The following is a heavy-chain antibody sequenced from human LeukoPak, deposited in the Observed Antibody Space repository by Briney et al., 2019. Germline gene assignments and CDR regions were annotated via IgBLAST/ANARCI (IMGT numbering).Heavy chain of an antibody. CDR1: GGSINSGDYY. CDR3: VRDEGFCSA. CDR2: IYYSGST. J-gene: IGHJ5*02. Sequence: SETLSLTCTVSGGSINSGDYYWSWIRQPPGKGLEWIGYIYYSGSTNYNPSFKSRVTISVDTSKNQFSLKLSSVTAADTAVYYCVRDEGFCSAWGQGTLVTVSS. V-gene: IGHV4-61*08. D-gene: IGHD2-15*01.